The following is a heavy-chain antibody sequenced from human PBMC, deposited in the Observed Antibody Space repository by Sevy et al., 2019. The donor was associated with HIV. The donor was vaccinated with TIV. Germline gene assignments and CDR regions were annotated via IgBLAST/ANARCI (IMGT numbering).Heavy chain of an antibody. CDR2: IYYSGST. V-gene: IGHV4-39*01. Sequence: SETLSLTCTVSGGSISSSSYYWGWIRQPPGKGLEWIGSIYYSGSTYYNPSLKSRVTISVDTSKNQFSLKLSSVTAADTAVYYCARHSSGITIFGVVIRGLPDYWGQGTLVTVSS. D-gene: IGHD3-3*01. CDR1: GGSISSSSYY. J-gene: IGHJ4*02. CDR3: ARHSSGITIFGVVIRGLPDY.